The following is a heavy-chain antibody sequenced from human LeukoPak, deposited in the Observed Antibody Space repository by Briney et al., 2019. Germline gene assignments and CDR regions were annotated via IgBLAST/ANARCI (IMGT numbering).Heavy chain of an antibody. Sequence: GSLRLSCAASGFTFRNYAMHWVRQAPGKGLEWVAFISYDASDKYYADSVKGRFTISRDNSKNTLYLQMNSLRAEDTAVYYCARDSSGYLSFDYWGQGALVTVSS. CDR2: ISYDASDK. J-gene: IGHJ4*02. V-gene: IGHV3-30*03. CDR3: ARDSSGYLSFDY. D-gene: IGHD2-15*01. CDR1: GFTFRNYA.